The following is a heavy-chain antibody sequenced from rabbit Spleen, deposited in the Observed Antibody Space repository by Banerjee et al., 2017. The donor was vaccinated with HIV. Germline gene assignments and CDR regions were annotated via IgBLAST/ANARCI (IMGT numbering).Heavy chain of an antibody. CDR3: ARSGYVGWGGDGDLTGNKL. V-gene: IGHV1S40*01. J-gene: IGHJ4*01. CDR2: IYISSGST. D-gene: IGHD4-1*01. Sequence: QSLEESGGDLVKPGASLTLTCTASGFSFSSNYYMCWVRQAPGKGLEWIACIYISSGSTYYASWVNGRFTISKTSSTTVTLQMTSLTAADTATYFCARSGYVGWGGDGDLTGNKLWGQGTLVTVS. CDR1: GFSFSSNYY.